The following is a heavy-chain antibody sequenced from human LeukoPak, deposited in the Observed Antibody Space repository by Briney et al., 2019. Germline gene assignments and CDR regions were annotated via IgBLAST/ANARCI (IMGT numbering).Heavy chain of an antibody. CDR2: IHTSGST. J-gene: IGHJ3*02. V-gene: IGHV4-4*07. CDR1: GGSISSYY. D-gene: IGHD6-19*01. Sequence: SETLSLTCTVSGGSISSYYWNWIRQPAGKGLEWIGRIHTSGSTNYNPSLKSRVTISVDTSKNQFSLKLSSVTAADTAVYYCARGMEQWLVPFDIWGQGTMVTVSS. CDR3: ARGMEQWLVPFDI.